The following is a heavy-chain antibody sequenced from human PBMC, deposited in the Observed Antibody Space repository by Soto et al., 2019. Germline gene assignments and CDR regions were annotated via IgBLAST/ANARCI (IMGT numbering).Heavy chain of an antibody. Sequence: GASVKVSCKASGGTFSSYAISWVRQAPGQGLEWMGGIIPIFGTANYAQKFQGRVTITADESTSTAYMELSSLRSEDTAVYYCASADIVVVPAAIRDYYYYYGMDIWGQGTTVTVSS. J-gene: IGHJ6*02. V-gene: IGHV1-69*13. CDR1: GGTFSSYA. CDR2: IIPIFGTA. CDR3: ASADIVVVPAAIRDYYYYYGMDI. D-gene: IGHD2-2*02.